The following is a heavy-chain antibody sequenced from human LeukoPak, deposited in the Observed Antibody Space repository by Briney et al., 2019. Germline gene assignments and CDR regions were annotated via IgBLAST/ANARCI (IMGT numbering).Heavy chain of an antibody. Sequence: SGGSLRLSCAASGFTFSSYAMSWVRQAPGKGLEWVSAISGSGGSTYYADSVKGRFTISRDNSKNTLYLQMNSLRAEDTAVYYGAKDADSSGYYFFPPYAFDIWGQGTMVTVSS. V-gene: IGHV3-23*01. CDR3: AKDADSSGYYFFPPYAFDI. J-gene: IGHJ3*02. CDR1: GFTFSSYA. D-gene: IGHD3-22*01. CDR2: ISGSGGST.